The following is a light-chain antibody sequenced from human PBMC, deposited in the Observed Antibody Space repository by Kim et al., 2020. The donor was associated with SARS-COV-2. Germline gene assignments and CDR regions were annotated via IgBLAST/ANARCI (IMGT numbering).Light chain of an antibody. J-gene: IGLJ3*02. CDR3: QVWDSSWV. Sequence: SYELTQPPSVSVSPGQTASITCSGDKLGDKYACWYQQKPGQSPVLVIYQDSKRPSGIPERFSGSNSGNTATLTISGTQAMDEADYYCQVWDSSWVFGGGTQLTVL. CDR2: QDS. CDR1: KLGDKY. V-gene: IGLV3-1*01.